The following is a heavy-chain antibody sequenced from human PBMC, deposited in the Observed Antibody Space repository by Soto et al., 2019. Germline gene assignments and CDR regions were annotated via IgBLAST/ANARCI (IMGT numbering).Heavy chain of an antibody. J-gene: IGHJ3*02. CDR3: ARPETGDYGSFDI. CDR1: GYRFTAYW. CDR2: IFPDDSDT. V-gene: IGHV5-51*01. Sequence: LGESLKISCKASGYRFTAYWIAWVRQMPGKGLEWMGIIFPDDSDTTYSPSFQGQVTISVDKPTDTAYLQWTSLKASDTAMYYCARPETGDYGSFDIWGRGTMVTVSS. D-gene: IGHD4-17*01.